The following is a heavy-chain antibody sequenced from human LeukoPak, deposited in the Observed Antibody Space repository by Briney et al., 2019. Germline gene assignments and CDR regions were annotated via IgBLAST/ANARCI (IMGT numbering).Heavy chain of an antibody. J-gene: IGHJ4*02. Sequence: PGGSLRLSCAASGFTFSSYAMSWVRQAPGKGLEWVSAISGSGGSTYYADSVEGRFTISRDNAKNTLYLQMNSPRADDTAVYYCARLVPTLDYWGQGTLVTVSS. CDR1: GFTFSSYA. V-gene: IGHV3-23*01. CDR3: ARLVPTLDY. D-gene: IGHD3-10*01. CDR2: ISGSGGST.